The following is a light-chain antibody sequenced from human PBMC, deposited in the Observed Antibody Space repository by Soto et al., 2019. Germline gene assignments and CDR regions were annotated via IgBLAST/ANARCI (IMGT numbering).Light chain of an antibody. J-gene: IGLJ1*01. CDR1: KNDIGVYDF. V-gene: IGLV2-8*01. CDR2: EVV. Sequence: QSALTQPPSASGSPGQSVTISCPGTKNDIGVYDFVSWYQHHPGKAPRLIIYEVVQRPSGVPDRFSGSKSGNTASLTVSGLQAADEADYFCKSYAGSNTYVFGRGTKLTVL. CDR3: KSYAGSNTYV.